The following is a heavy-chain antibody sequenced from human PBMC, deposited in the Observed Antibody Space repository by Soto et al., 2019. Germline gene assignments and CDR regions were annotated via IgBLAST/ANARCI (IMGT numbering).Heavy chain of an antibody. J-gene: IGHJ5*02. Sequence: SVKVSCKASGGTFSSYAISWVRQAPGQGLEWMGGIIPICGTANYAQKFQGRVTITADESTSTAYMELSSLRSEDTAVYYCAGSPPLYYYDSSGPPGWFDPWGQGTLVTV. CDR3: AGSPPLYYYDSSGPPGWFDP. D-gene: IGHD3-22*01. V-gene: IGHV1-69*13. CDR1: GGTFSSYA. CDR2: IIPICGTA.